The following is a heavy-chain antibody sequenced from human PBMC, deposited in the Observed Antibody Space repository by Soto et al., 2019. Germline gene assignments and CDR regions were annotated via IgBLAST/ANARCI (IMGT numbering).Heavy chain of an antibody. Sequence: QLQLQESGPGLVKPSETLSLTCSVSGGSISSSSYYWGWIRQPPGKGLEWIGSIYYSGSTYYNPSLKIRVTISVDTSKNQFSLKLTSVTAADTAVFYCASQKEYSSGWNDYWGQGTLVTVSS. CDR3: ASQKEYSSGWNDY. V-gene: IGHV4-39*01. D-gene: IGHD6-19*01. CDR1: GGSISSSSYY. J-gene: IGHJ4*02. CDR2: IYYSGST.